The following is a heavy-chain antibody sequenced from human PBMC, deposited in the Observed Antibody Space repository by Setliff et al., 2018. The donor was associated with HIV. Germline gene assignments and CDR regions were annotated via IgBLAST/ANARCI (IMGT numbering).Heavy chain of an antibody. V-gene: IGHV4-4*02. Sequence: SETLSLTCAVSGGSISSSNWWSWVRQPPGKGLEWIGEIYHSGSTYYNPSLKSRVTISVDTSKNQFSLKLSSVTAADTAVYYCASSWWLRGYFDYWGQGTLVTVSS. CDR2: IYHSGST. D-gene: IGHD5-12*01. CDR1: GGSISSSNW. CDR3: ASSWWLRGYFDY. J-gene: IGHJ4*02.